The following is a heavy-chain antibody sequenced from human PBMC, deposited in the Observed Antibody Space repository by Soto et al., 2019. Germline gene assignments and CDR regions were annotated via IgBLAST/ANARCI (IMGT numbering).Heavy chain of an antibody. Sequence: EVQLLNSGGGLVQPGGSLRLSCAASGFTFSSYAMSWVRQAPGEGLEWVSTISGSGGSTYYADSVQGRFTISRDNSKSTLSLQKDGLKAEDTAVYSGAKDTTSDCGDYAPSRYNWFDPWGQGTLVTVSS. CDR3: AKDTTSDCGDYAPSRYNWFDP. CDR2: ISGSGGST. D-gene: IGHD4-17*01. J-gene: IGHJ5*02. CDR1: GFTFSSYA. V-gene: IGHV3-23*01.